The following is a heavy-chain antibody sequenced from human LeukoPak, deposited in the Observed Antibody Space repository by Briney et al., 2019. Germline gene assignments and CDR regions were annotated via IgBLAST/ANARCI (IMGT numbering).Heavy chain of an antibody. J-gene: IGHJ6*03. Sequence: AAVKVSCKASGYTFTSYYMHGVRQAPGQGREWMGIINPSGGSTSYAQKFQGRVTMTRDTSTSTAYMELRSLRSDDTAVYYCARDRDRYCSGGSCYSSVYYYYMDVWGKGTTVTVSS. CDR1: GYTFTSYY. D-gene: IGHD2-15*01. CDR2: INPSGGST. CDR3: ARDRDRYCSGGSCYSSVYYYYMDV. V-gene: IGHV1-46*01.